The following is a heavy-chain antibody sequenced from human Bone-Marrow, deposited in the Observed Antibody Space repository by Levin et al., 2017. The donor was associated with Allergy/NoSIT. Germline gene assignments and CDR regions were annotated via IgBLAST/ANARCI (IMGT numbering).Heavy chain of an antibody. J-gene: IGHJ6*02. D-gene: IGHD6-13*01. V-gene: IGHV3-7*01. Sequence: AGGSLRLSCTASGFPFSMYWMNWVRQAPGKGLEWVANIKQDGSQKFYVDSVEGRFTISRDNAKNSLYLEMNSLRDEDTSVYYCARAAALTDFGMDVWGQGTTVIVSS. CDR2: IKQDGSQK. CDR3: ARAAALTDFGMDV. CDR1: GFPFSMYW.